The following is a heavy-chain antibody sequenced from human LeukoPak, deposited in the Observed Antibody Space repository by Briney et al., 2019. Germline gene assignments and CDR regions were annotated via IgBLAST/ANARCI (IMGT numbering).Heavy chain of an antibody. V-gene: IGHV4-59*01. D-gene: IGHD3-22*01. CDR1: GGSISSYY. J-gene: IGHJ4*02. CDR3: ARTVYYYDSSGYTYYFDY. CDR2: IYYSGCT. Sequence: PSETLSLTCTVSGGSISSYYWSWIRQPPGKGLEWIGYIYYSGCTNYNPPLKSRVTISVDTSKNQFSLKLSSVTAADTAVYYCARTVYYYDSSGYTYYFDYWGQGTLVTVSS.